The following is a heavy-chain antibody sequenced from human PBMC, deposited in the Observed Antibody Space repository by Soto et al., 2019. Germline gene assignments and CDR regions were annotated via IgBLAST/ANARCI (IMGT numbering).Heavy chain of an antibody. D-gene: IGHD2-2*01. CDR1: GYTFTSYG. Sequence: QVQLVQSGAEVKKPGASVNVSCKASGYTFTSYGITWVRQAPGQGLEWMGWISAYNGDTNYAQKLQGRVTMTTDTSTSTAYMELRSLRFDDTAVYYCARVSVIAPRTMPHKNWFDPWGQGTLVTVSS. V-gene: IGHV1-18*01. J-gene: IGHJ5*02. CDR3: ARVSVIAPRTMPHKNWFDP. CDR2: ISAYNGDT.